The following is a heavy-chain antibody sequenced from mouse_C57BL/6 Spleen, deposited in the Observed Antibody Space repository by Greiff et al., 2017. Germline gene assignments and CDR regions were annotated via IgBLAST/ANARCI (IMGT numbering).Heavy chain of an antibody. Sequence: QLQQSGPELVKPGASVKMFCKAFGYTLPDFHMHWVKQSHGRSPEWIGYFNPNNGGTSYNQKFKGKATLTVHKSSSTAYMEFRSLTSGDSAVDDCARGSSYGYFDVWGTGTAVTVSS. CDR2: FNPNNGGT. D-gene: IGHD1-1*01. CDR1: GYTLPDFH. CDR3: ARGSSYGYFDV. J-gene: IGHJ1*03. V-gene: IGHV1-22*01.